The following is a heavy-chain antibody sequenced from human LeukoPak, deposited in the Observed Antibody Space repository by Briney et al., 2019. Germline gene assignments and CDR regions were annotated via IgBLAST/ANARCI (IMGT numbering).Heavy chain of an antibody. J-gene: IGHJ3*02. CDR1: GGSFSGYY. D-gene: IGHD2-2*01. CDR3: ARAVIVVVPAAEQSFDI. CDR2: INHSGST. Sequence: PSETLSLTCAVYGGSFSGYYWSWIRQPPGKGLEWIEEINHSGSTNYNPSLKSRVTISVDTSKNQFSLKLSSVTAADTAVYYCARAVIVVVPAAEQSFDIWGQGTMVTVSS. V-gene: IGHV4-34*01.